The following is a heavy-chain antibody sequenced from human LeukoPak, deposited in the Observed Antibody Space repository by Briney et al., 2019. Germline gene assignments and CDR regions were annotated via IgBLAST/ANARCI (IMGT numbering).Heavy chain of an antibody. CDR3: ARGGYSYGYSFDY. CDR2: IYYSGST. CDR1: GGSISSSSYY. V-gene: IGHV4-39*07. D-gene: IGHD5-18*01. J-gene: IGHJ4*02. Sequence: SETLSLTCTVSGGSISSSSYYWGWIRQPPGKGLEWIGSIYYSGSTYYNPSLKSRVTISVDTSKNQFSLKLSSVTAADTAVYYCARGGYSYGYSFDYWGQGTLVPVSS.